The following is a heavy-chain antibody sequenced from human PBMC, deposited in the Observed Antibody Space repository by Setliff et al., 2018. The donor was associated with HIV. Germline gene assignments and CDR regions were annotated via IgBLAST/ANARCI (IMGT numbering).Heavy chain of an antibody. Sequence: SETLSLTCAVSGVSISSSSYFWDWIRRPPGTGLDWIGSIYFSGSTYYNPSLESRVTISVDTSKNQFSLRLSSVIAADTAVYYCARGPPGSSIGWYVGYWGQGTLVTVSS. CDR2: IYFSGST. CDR1: GVSISSSSYF. J-gene: IGHJ4*02. CDR3: ARGPPGSSIGWYVGY. V-gene: IGHV4-39*07. D-gene: IGHD6-19*01.